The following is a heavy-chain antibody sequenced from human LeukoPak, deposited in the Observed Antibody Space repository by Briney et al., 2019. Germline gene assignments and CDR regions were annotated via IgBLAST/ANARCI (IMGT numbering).Heavy chain of an antibody. CDR3: ATEKNYGDYNAYGMDV. D-gene: IGHD4-17*01. CDR2: ITSSSSYI. CDR1: GFTFSSSN. Sequence: GGSLRLSCVVSGFTFSSSNMNWVRQAPGRGLEWVSSITSSSSYIYYADSVKGRFTISRDNAKNSLSLQMNSLRAEDTAVYYCATEKNYGDYNAYGMDVWGQGTTVIVSS. J-gene: IGHJ6*02. V-gene: IGHV3-21*01.